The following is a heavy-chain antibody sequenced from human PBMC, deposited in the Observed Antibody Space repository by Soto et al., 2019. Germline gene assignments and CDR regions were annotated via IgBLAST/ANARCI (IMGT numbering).Heavy chain of an antibody. J-gene: IGHJ4*02. D-gene: IGHD3-22*01. CDR2: IHYSGST. V-gene: IGHV4-39*01. CDR3: ARHGDYYDSSGLEYYFDY. CDR1: GDSISSSSYY. Sequence: QLQLQESGPGLVKPSETLSLTCTVSGDSISSSSYYWGWIRQPPGKGLEWIGSIHYSGSTYYNPSLRSRLTISIDTSKKQFSLKLSSVTAADTAVYYCARHGDYYDSSGLEYYFDYWGQGTLVTVSS.